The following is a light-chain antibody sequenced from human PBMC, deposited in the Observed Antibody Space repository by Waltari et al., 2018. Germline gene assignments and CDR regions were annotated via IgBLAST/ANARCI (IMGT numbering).Light chain of an antibody. CDR2: GNT. CDR1: SSDIGDNY. Sequence: QSVLTQPPSASGTPGQRVTISCSGSSSDIGDNYVSWYKQLPGTAPKLPLYGNTQRPSGVPDRFSGSKSGTSASLAISDLRSEDEADYYCAAWDDNLLYVFGTGTKVTVL. J-gene: IGLJ1*01. CDR3: AAWDDNLLYV. V-gene: IGLV1-47*01.